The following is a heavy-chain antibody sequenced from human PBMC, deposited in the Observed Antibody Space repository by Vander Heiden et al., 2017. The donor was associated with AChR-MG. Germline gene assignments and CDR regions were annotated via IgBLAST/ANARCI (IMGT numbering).Heavy chain of an antibody. CDR1: GFTFRTYG. CDR2: IRYNGNNI. D-gene: IGHD3-10*01. V-gene: IGHV3-30*02. Sequence: QVQLVESGGGVVQPGGSLRLSCAASGFTFRTYGRHWVRQAPGQGPEWVAFIRYNGNNIYYADSVRGRFTISRDNSKNTLYLQMNSLRPEDTALYYCAKDRGWLHLFDHWGQGTQVSVYS. CDR3: AKDRGWLHLFDH. J-gene: IGHJ4*02.